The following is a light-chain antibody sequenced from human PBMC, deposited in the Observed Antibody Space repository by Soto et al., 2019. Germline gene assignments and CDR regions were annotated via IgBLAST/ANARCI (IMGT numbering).Light chain of an antibody. CDR1: SSDVGTYDY. J-gene: IGLJ1*01. V-gene: IGLV2-11*01. Sequence: QSVLTQPRSVSGSPGQSVTVSCTGTSSDVGTYDYISWYQLHPGKAPKLMIFDVNKRPSGVPERFYGSKSGNTASLTISGLQTEDEADYYCCSYAGGSYVFGSGTSSPS. CDR3: CSYAGGSYV. CDR2: DVN.